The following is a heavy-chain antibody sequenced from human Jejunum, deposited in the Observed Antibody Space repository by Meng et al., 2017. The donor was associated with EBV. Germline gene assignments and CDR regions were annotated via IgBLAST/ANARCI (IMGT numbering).Heavy chain of an antibody. CDR3: TREWGADY. CDR1: GFTFSGHA. J-gene: IGHJ4*02. V-gene: IGHV3-30-3*01. CDR2: ISNDGNNK. Sequence: VETGGGLVQPGGSLRLSCAASGFTFSGHAMQWVRQAPGKGLKWVALISNDGNNKYYADSVKGRFTISRDNSKNTLYLQMNSLRVDDTALYYCTREWGADYWGQGTLVTVSS. D-gene: IGHD3-16*01.